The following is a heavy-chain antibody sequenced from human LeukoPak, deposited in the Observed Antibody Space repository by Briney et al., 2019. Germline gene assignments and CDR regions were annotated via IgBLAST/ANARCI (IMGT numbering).Heavy chain of an antibody. Sequence: SETLSLTCTVSGGSISSYYWSWIRQPPGKGLERIGYIYYSGSTNYNPSLKSPVTISVDTSKNQFSLKLSSVTAADTAVYYCARTSGIAADFDYWGQGTLVTVSS. CDR1: GGSISSYY. V-gene: IGHV4-59*01. CDR3: ARTSGIAADFDY. J-gene: IGHJ4*02. CDR2: IYYSGST. D-gene: IGHD6-13*01.